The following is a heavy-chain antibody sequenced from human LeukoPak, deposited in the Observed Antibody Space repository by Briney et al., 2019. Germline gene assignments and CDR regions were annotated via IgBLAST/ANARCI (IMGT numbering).Heavy chain of an antibody. Sequence: GGSLRLSCAASGFTFSSYVMSWVRQAPGKGLEWVSAISGSGGGTYYADSVKGRFTISRDNSKNTLYLQTNSLRAEDTAVYYCAKGGDLITYFDYWGQGTLVTVSS. CDR1: GFTFSSYV. D-gene: IGHD3-16*01. V-gene: IGHV3-23*01. J-gene: IGHJ4*02. CDR3: AKGGDLITYFDY. CDR2: ISGSGGGT.